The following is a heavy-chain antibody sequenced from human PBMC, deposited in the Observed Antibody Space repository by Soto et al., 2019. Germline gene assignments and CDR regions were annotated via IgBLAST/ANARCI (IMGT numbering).Heavy chain of an antibody. CDR1: GGTFSSYA. J-gene: IGHJ4*02. D-gene: IGHD3-22*01. Sequence: SVKISCKASGGTFSSYAISWVRQAPGQGLEWMGGIIPIFGTANYAQKFQGRVTITADESTSTAYMELSSLRSEDTAVYYCASTTYYYDSSGYYATDYWGQGPLVTVSS. CDR3: ASTTYYYDSSGYYATDY. V-gene: IGHV1-69*13. CDR2: IIPIFGTA.